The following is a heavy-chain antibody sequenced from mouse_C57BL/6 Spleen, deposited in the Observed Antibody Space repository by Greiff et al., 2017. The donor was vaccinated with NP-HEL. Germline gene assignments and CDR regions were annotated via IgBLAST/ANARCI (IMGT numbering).Heavy chain of an antibody. CDR2: ISYDGSN. CDR3: AGGYFDV. Sequence: EVKLVESGPGLVKPSQSLSLTCSVTGYSITSGYYWNWIRQFPGNKLEWMGYISYDGSNNYNPTLKNRISITRDTSKNQFFLKLNSVTTEDTATYYCAGGYFDVWGTGTTVTVSS. V-gene: IGHV3-6*01. J-gene: IGHJ1*03. CDR1: GYSITSGYY.